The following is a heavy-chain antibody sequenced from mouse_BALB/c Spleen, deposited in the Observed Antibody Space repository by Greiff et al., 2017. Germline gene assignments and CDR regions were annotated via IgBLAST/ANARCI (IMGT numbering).Heavy chain of an antibody. CDR1: GYTFTSYW. D-gene: IGHD2-14*01. Sequence: QQSCKASGYTFTSYWMHWVKQRPGQGLEWIGEINPSNGRTNYNEKFKSKATLTVDKSSSTAYMQLSSLTSEDSAVYYCARSTYRYDVSYFDYWGQGTTLTVAS. CDR3: ARSTYRYDVSYFDY. CDR2: INPSNGRT. V-gene: IGHV1S81*02. J-gene: IGHJ2*01.